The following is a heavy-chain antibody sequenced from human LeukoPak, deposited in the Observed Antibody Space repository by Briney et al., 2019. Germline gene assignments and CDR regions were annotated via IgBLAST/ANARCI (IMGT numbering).Heavy chain of an antibody. CDR2: IIPILGIA. CDR3: ARDGEGYCSSTSCYGTY. V-gene: IGHV1-69*04. Sequence: SVKVSCKASGGTFSSYAIGWVRQAPGQGLEWMGRIIPILGIANYAQRFQDRVSMTTDTSTSTAYMELRSLRSDDTAVYYCARDGEGYCSSTSCYGTYWGQGTLVTVSS. D-gene: IGHD2-2*01. J-gene: IGHJ4*02. CDR1: GGTFSSYA.